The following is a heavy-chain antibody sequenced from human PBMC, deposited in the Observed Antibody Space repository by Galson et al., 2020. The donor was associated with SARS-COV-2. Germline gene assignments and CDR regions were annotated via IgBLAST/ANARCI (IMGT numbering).Heavy chain of an antibody. CDR3: ASPYLAAATFFGAFDI. V-gene: IGHV3-48*03. J-gene: IGHJ3*02. Sequence: GESLKISCAASGSTFSSYEMNWVRQAPGKGLGWVSYISGSGTNIYYADSVKGRFTISRDNAKNSLYLQMTSLRAEDTAIYYCASPYLAAATFFGAFDIGGLGTMVTVSS. CDR2: ISGSGTNI. CDR1: GSTFSSYE. D-gene: IGHD6-13*01.